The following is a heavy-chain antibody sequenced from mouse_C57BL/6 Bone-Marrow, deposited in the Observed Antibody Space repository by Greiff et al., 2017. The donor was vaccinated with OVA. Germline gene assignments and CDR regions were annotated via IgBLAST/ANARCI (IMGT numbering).Heavy chain of an antibody. J-gene: IGHJ2*01. CDR3: TSYSLSDFDD. D-gene: IGHD6-1*01. Sequence: VQLQQSGTVLARPGASVKMSCKTSGYTFTSYWMHWVKQRPGQGLEWIGAIYPGNSDTSYNQKFKGKAKLTAVTSASTAYMELSSLTNEDAAVYSCTSYSLSDFDDWGQGTTLTVSS. CDR1: GYTFTSYW. CDR2: IYPGNSDT. V-gene: IGHV1-5*01.